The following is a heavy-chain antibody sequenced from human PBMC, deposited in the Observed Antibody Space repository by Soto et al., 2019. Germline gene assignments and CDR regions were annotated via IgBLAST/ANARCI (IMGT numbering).Heavy chain of an antibody. Sequence: GASVKVSCKASGYTFTGYDMHWVRQAPGQGLEWMGWINPNSGGTNYAQKFQGWVTMTRDTSISTAYMELSRLRSDDTAVYYCARDNGSGSYAYGMDVWGQGTTVTVSS. V-gene: IGHV1-2*04. CDR2: INPNSGGT. CDR3: ARDNGSGSYAYGMDV. D-gene: IGHD3-10*01. CDR1: GYTFTGYD. J-gene: IGHJ6*02.